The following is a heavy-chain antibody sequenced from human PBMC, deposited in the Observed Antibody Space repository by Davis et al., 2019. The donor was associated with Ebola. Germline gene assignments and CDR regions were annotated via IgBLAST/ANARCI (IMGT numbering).Heavy chain of an antibody. Sequence: PAGSLTLSCAASGFTFSTYWMHWVRQAPGKGLVWVSRINRDESGTTYADSVKGRFTISRDNAKNMLYLQMDSLRVEDTAVYYCARYNSAYERADLDYWGQGTLVTVSS. CDR1: GFTFSTYW. D-gene: IGHD5-12*01. CDR3: ARYNSAYERADLDY. CDR2: INRDESGT. V-gene: IGHV3-74*01. J-gene: IGHJ4*02.